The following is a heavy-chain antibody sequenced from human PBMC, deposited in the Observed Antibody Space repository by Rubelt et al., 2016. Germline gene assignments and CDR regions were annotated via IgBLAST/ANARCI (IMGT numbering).Heavy chain of an antibody. V-gene: IGHV4-34*01. Sequence: QVQLQQWGAGLLKPSETLSLTCAVYGGSFSGYYWSWIRQPPGKGLEWIGEINHSGSTNYNPSFYSGVTISVDTAKKQVSLKLSSVTAADAAVYYCARGRGISGRFDPWGQGTLVTVSS. CDR3: ARGRGISGRFDP. D-gene: IGHD2-15*01. CDR1: GGSFSGYY. CDR2: INHSGST. J-gene: IGHJ5*02.